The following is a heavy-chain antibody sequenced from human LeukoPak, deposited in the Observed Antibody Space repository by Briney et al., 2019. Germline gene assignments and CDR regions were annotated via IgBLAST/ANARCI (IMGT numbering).Heavy chain of an antibody. V-gene: IGHV4-34*01. CDR3: AREYIWGTYRYLDY. J-gene: IGHJ4*02. D-gene: IGHD3-16*02. CDR2: INHSGST. CDR1: GGSFSGYY. Sequence: SETLSLTCAVYGGSFSGYYWSWIRQPPGKGLEWIGEINHSGSTNYNPSLKSRVTISVDTSKNQLSLRLSSVTAADTAVYYCAREYIWGTYRYLDYWGQGTLVTVSS.